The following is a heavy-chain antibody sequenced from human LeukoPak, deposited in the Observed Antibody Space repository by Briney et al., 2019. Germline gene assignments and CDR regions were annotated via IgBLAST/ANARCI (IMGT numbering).Heavy chain of an antibody. J-gene: IGHJ4*02. V-gene: IGHV4-59*12. CDR2: IYYTGRT. Sequence: NASETLSLTCTVSGGSITPNFWSWVRQPPGKGLEWIGYIYYTGRTIYNPSVKSRVTISVDTSKNQFSLRLSSVTAADTAVYYCARDQGEGYDYGVPFDYWGQGTLVTVSS. CDR3: ARDQGEGYDYGVPFDY. CDR1: GGSITPNF. D-gene: IGHD4-17*01.